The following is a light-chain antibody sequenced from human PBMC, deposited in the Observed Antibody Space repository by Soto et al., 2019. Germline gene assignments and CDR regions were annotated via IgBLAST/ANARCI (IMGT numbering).Light chain of an antibody. CDR1: QSVSSSY. CDR3: QKRNIWPPVT. Sequence: EIVLTQSPGTLSLSPGERATLSCRASQSVSSSYLAWYQQKPGQAPRLVIYGAFNRATGIPDRFSSSGSGTDFTLTISRLEPEDFAVYYCQKRNIWPPVTFGQGTRLEIK. J-gene: IGKJ5*01. CDR2: GAF. V-gene: IGKV3D-20*02.